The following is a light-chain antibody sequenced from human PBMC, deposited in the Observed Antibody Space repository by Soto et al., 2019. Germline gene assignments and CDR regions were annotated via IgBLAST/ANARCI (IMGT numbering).Light chain of an antibody. CDR2: GAY. CDR3: HQDYDFPRT. J-gene: IGKJ4*01. CDR1: QSVRTIS. V-gene: IGKV3D-7*01. Sequence: EIVLTQSPATLSLSPGDISTLSCRASQSVRTISLSWYQQKPGQAPRLLMYGAYTRASGVPGRFSGSGSGTDFTLTINSLQPEDFAVYYCHQDYDFPRTFGGGTQVEIK.